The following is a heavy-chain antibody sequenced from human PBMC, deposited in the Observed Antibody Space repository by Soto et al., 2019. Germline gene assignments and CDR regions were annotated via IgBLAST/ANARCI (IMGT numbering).Heavy chain of an antibody. D-gene: IGHD3-22*01. V-gene: IGHV3-23*01. CDR3: TKGAMIVVDPFDY. CDR2: ISGSGGST. J-gene: IGHJ4*02. CDR1: GFTFSSYA. Sequence: EVQLLESGGGLVQPGGSLRLSCAASGFTFSSYAMSWVRQAPGKGLKWVSAISGSGGSTYYADSVKGRFTISRDNSKNTLYLQMNSLRAEDTAVYYCTKGAMIVVDPFDYWGQGTLVTVSS.